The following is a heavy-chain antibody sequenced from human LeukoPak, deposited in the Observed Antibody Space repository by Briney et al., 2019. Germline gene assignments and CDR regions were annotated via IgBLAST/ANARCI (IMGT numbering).Heavy chain of an antibody. CDR2: IYYSGST. CDR1: GGSISSSSYY. J-gene: IGHJ5*02. V-gene: IGHV4-39*07. D-gene: IGHD4-23*01. Sequence: SETLSLTCTVSGGSISSSSYYWGWIRQPPGKGLEWIGSIYYSGSTYYNPSLKSRVTISVDTSKNQFSLKLSSVTAADTAVYYCARGGKQTNWFDPWGQGTLVTVSS. CDR3: ARGGKQTNWFDP.